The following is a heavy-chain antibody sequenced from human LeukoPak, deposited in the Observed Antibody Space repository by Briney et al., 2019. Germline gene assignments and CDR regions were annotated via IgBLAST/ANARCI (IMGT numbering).Heavy chain of an antibody. V-gene: IGHV3-48*01. CDR1: GFDFSSYS. J-gene: IGHJ4*02. CDR2: ISMSSRTYI. D-gene: IGHD3-3*01. CDR3: AKIYDFWSGYWSYFDS. Sequence: GGSLRLSSEVSGFDFSSYSMNWVRQAPGKGLEWASLISMSSRTYIHYADSVKGRFTVSRDNSKNSLYLQMNSLRAEDTAVYYCAKIYDFWSGYWSYFDSWGQGTLVTVSS.